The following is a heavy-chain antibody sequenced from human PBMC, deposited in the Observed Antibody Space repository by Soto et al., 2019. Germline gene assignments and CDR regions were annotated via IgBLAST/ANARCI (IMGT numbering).Heavy chain of an antibody. CDR3: TAAIYYDILTGYHNVAY. V-gene: IGHV3-15*01. D-gene: IGHD3-9*01. J-gene: IGHJ4*02. Sequence: GGSLRLSCAASGFNLSHPWMTWVRQAAGKGLEWVGRIKSKTDGGDADCAAPVKGRFTISRDDSKNTVYLQMNSMKTEETAVYYCTAAIYYDILTGYHNVAYWGQGTMVTVSS. CDR1: GFNLSHPW. CDR2: IKSKTDGGDA.